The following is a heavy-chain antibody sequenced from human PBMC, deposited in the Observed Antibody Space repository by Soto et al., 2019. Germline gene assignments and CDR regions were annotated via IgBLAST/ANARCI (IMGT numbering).Heavy chain of an antibody. Sequence: QITLKESGPTLVKPTETLTLTCTFSGFSLSTSGVGVGWIRQPPGRALEWLALIYWDNDRRYSPSLKSRLTISKDPAKNRVVLTMTNMTPVDTAKYSCPPRVVWRPFDGTLGWFAPWGQGTLVIVPS. CDR2: IYWDNDR. D-gene: IGHD3-9*01. J-gene: IGHJ5*02. CDR1: GFSLSTSGVG. V-gene: IGHV2-5*02. CDR3: PPRVVWRPFDGTLGWFAP.